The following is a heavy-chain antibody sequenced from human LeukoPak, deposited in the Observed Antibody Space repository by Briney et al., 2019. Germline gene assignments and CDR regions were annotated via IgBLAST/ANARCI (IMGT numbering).Heavy chain of an antibody. CDR2: IYYSGST. CDR3: AKSYDSSGYYNY. V-gene: IGHV4-59*01. Sequence: SETLSLTCTISGGSITNYYWSWIRQPPGKGLEWIGYIYYSGSTNYNPSLKSRVTISIDTSKSQFSLELSSVTAADTAVYYCAKSYDSSGYYNYWGQGTLVTVSS. D-gene: IGHD3-22*01. J-gene: IGHJ4*02. CDR1: GGSITNYY.